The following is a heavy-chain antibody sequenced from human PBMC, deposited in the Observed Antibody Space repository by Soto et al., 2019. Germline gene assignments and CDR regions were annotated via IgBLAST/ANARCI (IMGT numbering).Heavy chain of an antibody. CDR2: ISAYNGNT. D-gene: IGHD3-3*01. CDR3: ARDRATYYDFWSGYSNDAFDI. CDR1: GYTFTSYG. V-gene: IGHV1-18*01. J-gene: IGHJ3*02. Sequence: ASVKVSCKASGYTFTSYGISWVRQAPGQGLEWMGWISAYNGNTNYAQKLQGRITMTTDTSTSTAYMELGSLRSDDTAVYYCARDRATYYDFWSGYSNDAFDIWGQGTMVTVSS.